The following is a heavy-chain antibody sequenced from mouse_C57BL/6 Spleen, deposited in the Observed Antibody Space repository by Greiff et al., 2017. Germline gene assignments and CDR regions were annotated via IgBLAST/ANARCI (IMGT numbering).Heavy chain of an antibody. CDR2: INPNNGGT. D-gene: IGHD1-1*01. J-gene: IGHJ1*03. V-gene: IGHV1-22*01. CDR1: GYTFTDYN. Sequence: VQLQQSGPELVKPGASVKMSCKASGYTFTDYNMHWVKQSHGKSLEWIGYINPNNGGTSYNQKFKGKATLTVNKSSSTAYMELRSLTSEDSAVYYCARSTVVAGNFDVWGTGTTVTVSS. CDR3: ARSTVVAGNFDV.